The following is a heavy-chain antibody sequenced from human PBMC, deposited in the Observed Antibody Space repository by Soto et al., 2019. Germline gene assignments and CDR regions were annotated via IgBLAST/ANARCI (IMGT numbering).Heavy chain of an antibody. D-gene: IGHD1-26*01. CDR1: GYTFTGYY. CDR3: ARDLAESIVGAKVYYYGMDV. V-gene: IGHV1-2*04. CDR2: INPNSGGT. J-gene: IGHJ6*02. Sequence: ASGKVSCKASGYTFTGYYMHWVRQAPGQGLEWMGWINPNSGGTNYAQKFQGWVTMTRDTSISTAYMELSRLRSDDTAVYYCARDLAESIVGAKVYYYGMDVWGQGTTVTVSS.